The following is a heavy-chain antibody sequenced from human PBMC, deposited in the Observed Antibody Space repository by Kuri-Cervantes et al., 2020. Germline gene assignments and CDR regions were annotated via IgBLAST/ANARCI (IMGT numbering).Heavy chain of an antibody. Sequence: SLKISCAVSGTPFDDNAMYWVRQGPGKGLEWVSGINSKSGIIGYADSVRGRFTISRDNAKKLLYLQMNSLRVEDTAVYFCARDPPGLVPEDYWGQGTLVTVSS. J-gene: IGHJ4*02. CDR1: GTPFDDNA. V-gene: IGHV3-9*01. D-gene: IGHD1-26*01. CDR2: INSKSGII. CDR3: ARDPPGLVPEDY.